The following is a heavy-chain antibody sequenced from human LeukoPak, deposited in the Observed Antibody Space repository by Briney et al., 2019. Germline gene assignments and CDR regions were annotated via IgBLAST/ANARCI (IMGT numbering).Heavy chain of an antibody. CDR3: VKSRYHYDTSGSFPDAFDI. D-gene: IGHD3-22*01. CDR1: GFTFSSYV. Sequence: PGVSLRLSCAASGFTFSSYVMTWVRQAPGKGLEWVSSISGSAGTTYYADSVKGRFTISRDNSKNTLYLQMNSLRAEDTAVYYCVKSRYHYDTSGSFPDAFDIWGQGTMVTVSS. CDR2: ISGSAGTT. V-gene: IGHV3-23*01. J-gene: IGHJ3*02.